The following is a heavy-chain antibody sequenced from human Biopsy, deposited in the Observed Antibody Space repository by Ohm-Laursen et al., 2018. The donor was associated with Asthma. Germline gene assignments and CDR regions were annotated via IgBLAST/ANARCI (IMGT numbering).Heavy chain of an antibody. Sequence: SLRLSCAATGFVFSQCGMHWVRQGPGKGLERVSTISASGNSTYYGDSVKGRFTISRDNSKNTLFLHMNSLRADDTAVYYCAKGMDTFDIWGQGTLVTVSS. CDR3: AKGMDTFDI. CDR1: GFVFSQCG. CDR2: ISASGNST. D-gene: IGHD5-18*01. V-gene: IGHV3-23*01. J-gene: IGHJ3*02.